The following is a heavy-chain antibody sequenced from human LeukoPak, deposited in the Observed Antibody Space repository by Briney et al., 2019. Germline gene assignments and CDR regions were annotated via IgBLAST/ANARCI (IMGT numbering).Heavy chain of an antibody. Sequence: PSQTLSLTCGVSGYSISRVYYWAWIRQPPGKGLEWIGTIYHTESTYYNPSLESRVTISVDTSKNEFSLNLNSVTAADTAVYYCARAGWIITSGIDYWGQGALVTVSS. CDR1: GYSISRVYY. CDR2: IYHTEST. CDR3: ARAGWIITSGIDY. J-gene: IGHJ4*02. D-gene: IGHD3-10*01. V-gene: IGHV4-38-2*01.